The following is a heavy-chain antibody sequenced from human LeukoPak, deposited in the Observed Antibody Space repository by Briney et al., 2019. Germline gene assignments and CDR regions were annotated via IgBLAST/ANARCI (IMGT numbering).Heavy chain of an antibody. V-gene: IGHV1-8*01. CDR3: ARDSGYSYGHWWFDP. CDR1: GYTFTSYD. Sequence: GASVKVSCKASGYTFTSYDINWVRQATGQGLEWMGWMNPNSGNTGYAQKFQGRVTMTRNTSISTAYMELSSLRSEDTAVYYCARDSGYSYGHWWFDPWGQGTLVTVSS. D-gene: IGHD5-18*01. CDR2: MNPNSGNT. J-gene: IGHJ5*02.